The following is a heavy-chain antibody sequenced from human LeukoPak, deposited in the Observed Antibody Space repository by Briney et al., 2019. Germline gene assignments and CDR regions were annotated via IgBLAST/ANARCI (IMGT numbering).Heavy chain of an antibody. Sequence: SETLSLICTVSGGSISGYYWSWIRQPPGKGLEWIGNIYYSGGSKYNPSLKSRVTISVDTSKTRFSLKVTSVTTADTAVYYCAKGRKDFDTNLGPFDSWGQGILVTVSS. CDR3: AKGRKDFDTNLGPFDS. CDR1: GGSISGYY. CDR2: IYYSGGS. V-gene: IGHV4-59*01. D-gene: IGHD3-9*01. J-gene: IGHJ4*02.